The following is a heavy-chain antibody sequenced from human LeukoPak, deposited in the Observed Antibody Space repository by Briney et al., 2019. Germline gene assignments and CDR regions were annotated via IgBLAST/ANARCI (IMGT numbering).Heavy chain of an antibody. CDR1: GSRFTNDW. V-gene: IGHV5-51*01. Sequence: GASLKISCQASGSRFTNDWIGWVRQMPGKGLEWMGVIYPGDSDTRYTPSFQGQFTISVDKSISTPYLQWSSLKDSDTAMYYCARHRQLVPDYWGQGTLVTVSS. D-gene: IGHD6-13*01. CDR3: ARHRQLVPDY. J-gene: IGHJ4*02. CDR2: IYPGDSDT.